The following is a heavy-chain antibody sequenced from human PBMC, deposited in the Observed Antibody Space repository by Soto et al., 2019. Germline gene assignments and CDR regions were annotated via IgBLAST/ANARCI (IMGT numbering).Heavy chain of an antibody. V-gene: IGHV3-53*02. CDR2: IYSGGST. D-gene: IGHD6-19*01. Sequence: EVQLVETGGGLIQPGGSLRLSCAASGFTVSSNYMSWVRQAPGKGLEWVSVIYSGGSTNYADSVKGRFTISRDNSKNTLYLQMNSLRAEDTAVYYCARDRSSGWTTYFDYWGQGTLVTVSS. CDR1: GFTVSSNY. CDR3: ARDRSSGWTTYFDY. J-gene: IGHJ4*02.